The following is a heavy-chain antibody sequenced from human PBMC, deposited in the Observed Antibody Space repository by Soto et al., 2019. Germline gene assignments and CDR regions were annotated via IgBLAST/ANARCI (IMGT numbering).Heavy chain of an antibody. Sequence: SETLSLTCTVSGGSISSSSYYWGWIRQPPGKGMEWIGNIYYSGSTEYNPSLKSRINISVDTSKNQFSLKLSSVTAADTAVYYCARIAVAVTYGVLYYYYFYGMDVWCQGTTVTVSS. CDR3: ARIAVAVTYGVLYYYYFYGMDV. V-gene: IGHV4-39*01. D-gene: IGHD6-19*01. J-gene: IGHJ6*02. CDR1: GGSISSSSYY. CDR2: IYYSGST.